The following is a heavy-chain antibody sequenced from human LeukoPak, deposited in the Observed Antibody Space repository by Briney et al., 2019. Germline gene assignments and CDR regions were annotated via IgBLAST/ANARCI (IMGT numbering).Heavy chain of an antibody. J-gene: IGHJ5*02. D-gene: IGHD1-26*01. Sequence: PSETLSLTCTVSGGSIGSSPYYWGWIRQPPEKGLDWIGSISYSGSASYHPSLKRRVTISVDTSKNQFSLILHSVTATDTAVYYCARRSGNFRGPNWFDPWGQGTLVTVSS. CDR1: GGSIGSSPYY. CDR3: ARRSGNFRGPNWFDP. V-gene: IGHV4-39*01. CDR2: ISYSGSA.